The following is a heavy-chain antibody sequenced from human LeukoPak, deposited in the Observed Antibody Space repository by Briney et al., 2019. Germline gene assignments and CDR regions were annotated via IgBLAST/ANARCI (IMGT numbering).Heavy chain of an antibody. CDR3: ASRAGGPAGGTFDF. J-gene: IGHJ3*01. CDR1: GYSFAGYW. CDR2: IYPSDSDT. D-gene: IGHD2-2*01. V-gene: IGHV5-51*01. Sequence: GESLKISCKGSGYSFAGYWIGWVRQMPGKGLEWMGIIYPSDSDTRYSPSFKGQVTMSADKSISTAYLQWSSLKASDTAMYYCASRAGGPAGGTFDFWGQGTMVTVSS.